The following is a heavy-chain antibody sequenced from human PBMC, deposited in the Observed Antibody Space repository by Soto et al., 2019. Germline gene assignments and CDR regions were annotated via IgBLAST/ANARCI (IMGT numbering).Heavy chain of an antibody. V-gene: IGHV3-30*18. D-gene: IGHD3-22*01. CDR2: ISYDGSNK. J-gene: IGHJ6*02. CDR3: AKELGSSGYYPKYYGMDV. Sequence: SLRLSCAASGFTFSSYGMHWVRQAPGKGLEWVAVISYDGSNKYYADSVKGRFTISRDNSKNTLYLQMNSLRAEDTAVYYCAKELGSSGYYPKYYGMDVWGQGTTVTVSS. CDR1: GFTFSSYG.